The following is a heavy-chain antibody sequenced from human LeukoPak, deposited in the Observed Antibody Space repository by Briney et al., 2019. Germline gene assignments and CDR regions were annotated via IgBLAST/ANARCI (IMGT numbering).Heavy chain of an antibody. CDR2: VYPGDSDT. J-gene: IGHJ4*02. D-gene: IGHD3-22*01. Sequence: GESLKISCKVSGYTFSAYWIGWVRQMPGKGLEWMGIVYPGDSDTRYSPSFQGQVTISADKSISTAYLRWSSPKASDTAMYYCVRTGISAYYDSSGYYQPPVYWGQGTLVIVSS. CDR3: VRTGISAYYDSSGYYQPPVY. CDR1: GYTFSAYW. V-gene: IGHV5-51*01.